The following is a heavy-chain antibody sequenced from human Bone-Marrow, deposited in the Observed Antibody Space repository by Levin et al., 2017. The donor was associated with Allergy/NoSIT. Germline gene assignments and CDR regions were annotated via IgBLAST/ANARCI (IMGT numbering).Heavy chain of an antibody. V-gene: IGHV1-46*01. J-gene: IGHJ6*02. D-gene: IGHD3-10*01. CDR3: AGHRVGVGGGPFYYYYGMDV. CDR2: INPSGGST. Sequence: GESLKISCKASGYTFTSYYMHWVRQAPGQGLEWMGIINPSGGSTSYAQKFQGRVTMTRDTSTSTVYMELSSLRSEDTAVYYCAGHRVGVGGGPFYYYYGMDVWGQGTTVTVSS. CDR1: GYTFTSYY.